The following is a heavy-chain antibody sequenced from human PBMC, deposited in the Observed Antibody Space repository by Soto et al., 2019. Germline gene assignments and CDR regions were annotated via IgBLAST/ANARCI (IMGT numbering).Heavy chain of an antibody. CDR1: GFTFSSYG. CDR2: IWDDGSNK. CDR3: ARGGGWGDY. J-gene: IGHJ4*02. V-gene: IGHV3-33*01. Sequence: QVQLVESGGGVVQPGRSLRLSCAASGFTFSSYGMHWVRQAPGKGLEWVAVIWDDGSNKYYADSVKGRFTISRDNSKNTLYLQMNSLRAEDTAVYYCARGGGWGDYWGQGTLVTVSS. D-gene: IGHD3-10*01.